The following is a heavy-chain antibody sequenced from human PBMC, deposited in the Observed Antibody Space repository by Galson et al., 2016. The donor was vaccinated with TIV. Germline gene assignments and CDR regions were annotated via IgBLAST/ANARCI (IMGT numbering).Heavy chain of an antibody. CDR3: AKERLEQPYFDY. CDR1: GFTFSSHY. Sequence: LRLSCAASGFTFSSHYMYWVRQAPGKGLEWISSISGSGGAVYYADFVKGRFTISRDNSKSTLYLQMNSLRAEDTAVYYCAKERLEQPYFDYWGQGTLVTVSS. D-gene: IGHD6-13*01. V-gene: IGHV3-48*01. CDR2: ISGSGGAV. J-gene: IGHJ4*02.